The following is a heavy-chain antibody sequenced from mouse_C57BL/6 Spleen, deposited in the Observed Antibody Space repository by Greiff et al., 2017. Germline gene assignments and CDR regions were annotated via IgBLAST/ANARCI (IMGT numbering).Heavy chain of an antibody. CDR3: AREWTGDYFDY. D-gene: IGHD4-1*01. J-gene: IGHJ2*01. V-gene: IGHV5-4*01. CDR1: GFTFSSYA. Sequence: DVMLVESGGGLVQPGGSLKLSCAASGFTFSSYAMSWVRQTPEKRLEWVATISDGGSYTYYPDNVKGRFTISRDNAKNDLYLQMSHLKSEDTAMYYCAREWTGDYFDYWGQGTTLTVSS. CDR2: ISDGGSYT.